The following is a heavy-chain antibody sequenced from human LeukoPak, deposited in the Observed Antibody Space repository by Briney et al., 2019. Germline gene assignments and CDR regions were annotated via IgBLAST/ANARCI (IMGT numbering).Heavy chain of an antibody. CDR3: VSFYETY. D-gene: IGHD2-2*01. Sequence: GGSLRLSCAASGNYWLHWVRQAPGKGLVWVSHINGDGSWTTYADSVKGRFTISKDNAKNTVYLQMNNLRAEDTAVYYCVSFYETYWGRGTLVTVSS. J-gene: IGHJ4*02. CDR2: INGDGSWT. V-gene: IGHV3-74*01. CDR1: GNYW.